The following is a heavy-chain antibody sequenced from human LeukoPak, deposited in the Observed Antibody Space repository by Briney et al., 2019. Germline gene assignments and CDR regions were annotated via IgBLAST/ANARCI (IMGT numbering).Heavy chain of an antibody. Sequence: SETLSLTCTVSGGSISNYYWSWIRQPPGRGLECIGYIYHTGSTSYNPSLKSRVTISVDTSKNQFSLKLSSVTGADTAVYYCASAGASSGYSPLHYWGQGTLVTVSS. CDR2: IYHTGST. CDR3: ASAGASSGYSPLHY. CDR1: GGSISNYY. V-gene: IGHV4-59*01. J-gene: IGHJ4*02. D-gene: IGHD3-22*01.